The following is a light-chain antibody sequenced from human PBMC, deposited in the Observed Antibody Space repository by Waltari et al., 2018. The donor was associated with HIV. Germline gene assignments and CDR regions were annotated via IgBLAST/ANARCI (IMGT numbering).Light chain of an antibody. V-gene: IGKV3-20*01. CDR2: GAS. Sequence: ELVLTQSTATRSLSQGERATHSCRASQSVSSSYLAWYQQKPVQAPRLLIYGASSRATGIPDRFSGSGSGTDFTLTISRLEPEDFAVYYCQQYGSSPRTFGQGTKVEIK. J-gene: IGKJ1*01. CDR1: QSVSSSY. CDR3: QQYGSSPRT.